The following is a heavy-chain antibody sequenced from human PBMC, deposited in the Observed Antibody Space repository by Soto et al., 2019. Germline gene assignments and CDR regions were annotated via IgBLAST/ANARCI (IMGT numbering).Heavy chain of an antibody. V-gene: IGHV3-30*04. CDR3: ARDQDDSSVLDY. Sequence: QVQLVESGGGVVQPGRSPRLSCAASGFTFNNYAIHWVRQAPGKGLEWVAVISYDGSNTYYGDSVKGRFTISRDNAKNTLSLQMNSLRAEDTAVYYCARDQDDSSVLDYWGQGTLVTVSS. CDR1: GFTFNNYA. D-gene: IGHD3-22*01. J-gene: IGHJ4*02. CDR2: ISYDGSNT.